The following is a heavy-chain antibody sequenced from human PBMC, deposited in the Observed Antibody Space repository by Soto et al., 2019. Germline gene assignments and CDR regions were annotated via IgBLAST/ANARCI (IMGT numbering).Heavy chain of an antibody. V-gene: IGHV6-1*01. J-gene: IGHJ4*02. CDR2: TFYRSKWYS. Sequence: SQTLSLTCAISGDSVSSHSAAWNWIRLSPSRGLEWLGRTFYRSKWYSDYAPSVKGRITINPDTSKSQFSLQLNSVTPEDTAVYFCARASLTTFGLVPQFDYWGQGTLVTVSS. CDR3: ARASLTTFGLVPQFDY. D-gene: IGHD3-3*01. CDR1: GDSVSSHSAA.